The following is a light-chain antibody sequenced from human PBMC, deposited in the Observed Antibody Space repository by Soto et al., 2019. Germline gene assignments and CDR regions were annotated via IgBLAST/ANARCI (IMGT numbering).Light chain of an antibody. Sequence: DIQMTQSPSSLSASVGDRVTITCRASQIISSFLNWYQQKPAKAPKLLISSASSLQSGVPSRFSGSGSGTDFTLTINSLQPEDFATCYCQQSYIPPVTFGKGTKVDIK. J-gene: IGKJ1*01. CDR3: QQSYIPPVT. V-gene: IGKV1-39*01. CDR2: SAS. CDR1: QIISSF.